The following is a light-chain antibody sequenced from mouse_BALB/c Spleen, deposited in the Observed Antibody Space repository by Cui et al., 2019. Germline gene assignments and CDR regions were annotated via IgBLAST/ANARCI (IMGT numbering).Light chain of an antibody. CDR2: STS. CDR1: SSVSY. J-gene: IGKJ1*01. V-gene: IGKV4-80*01. CDR3: HQWSSYPWT. Sequence: QIVLTQSPAIMSASLGEEITLTCSDSSSVSYMPWYQQKSGTSPKLLIYSTSNLASGVPSRFSGSGSGTFYSLTISSVEAEDAADYYCHQWSSYPWTFGGGTKLEIK.